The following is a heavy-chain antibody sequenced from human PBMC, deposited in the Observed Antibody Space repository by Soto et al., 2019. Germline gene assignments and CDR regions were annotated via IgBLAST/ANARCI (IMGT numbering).Heavy chain of an antibody. Sequence: GESLKISCKGSGYSFTSYWIGWVRQMPGKGLEWMGIICPGDSDTRYSPSFQGQVTISADKSISTAYLQWSSLKASDTAMYYCARVLRYSRGYYYYGMYFWSQGTSVTVAS. CDR3: ARVLRYSRGYYYYGMYF. V-gene: IGHV5-51*01. J-gene: IGHJ6*02. D-gene: IGHD3-9*01. CDR1: GYSFTSYW. CDR2: ICPGDSDT.